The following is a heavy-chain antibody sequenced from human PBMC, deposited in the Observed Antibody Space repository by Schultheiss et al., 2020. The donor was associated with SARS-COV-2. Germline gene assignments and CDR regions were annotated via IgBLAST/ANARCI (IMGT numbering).Heavy chain of an antibody. CDR3: ARGGGGGYYYFDY. CDR2: ISGSATST. CDR1: GFTFNNYA. Sequence: GESLKISCAASGFTFNNYAMSWVRQAPGKGLEWVSAISGSATSTYYADSVRGRSTISRDNSKNTLYLQMNSLRAEDTAVYYCARGGGGGYYYFDYWGQGTLVTVSS. D-gene: IGHD3-22*01. J-gene: IGHJ4*02. V-gene: IGHV3-23*01.